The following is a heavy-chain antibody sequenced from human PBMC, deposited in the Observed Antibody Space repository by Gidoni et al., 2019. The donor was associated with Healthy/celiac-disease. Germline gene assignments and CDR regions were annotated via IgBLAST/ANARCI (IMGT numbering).Heavy chain of an antibody. D-gene: IGHD4-17*01. CDR1: GFHLRSYS. V-gene: IGHV3-21*01. Sequence: EVQLVESGGGRVKPGWSLRLSCAAPGFHLRSYSMNWVRQAPGKGLEWVSSISSSSSYIYYADSVKGRFTISRDNAKNSLYLQMNSLRAEDTAVYYCARVRYGDLVPDYWGQGTLVTVSS. CDR2: ISSSSSYI. CDR3: ARVRYGDLVPDY. J-gene: IGHJ4*02.